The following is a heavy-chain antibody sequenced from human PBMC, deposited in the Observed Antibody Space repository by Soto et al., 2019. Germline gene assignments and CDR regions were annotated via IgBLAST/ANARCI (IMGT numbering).Heavy chain of an antibody. V-gene: IGHV1-18*04. CDR2: INAYNGNT. CDR3: ARDLLSPRYSDWFIREFDP. CDR1: CYTFSNYG. D-gene: IGHD3-9*01. J-gene: IGHJ5*02. Sequence: SVEVSFKASCYTFSNYGISWVRQAPGQGLEWMGWINAYNGNTNYAQKLQDRVTMTADTSTSTIYMELRSLTSDDTAVYYCARDLLSPRYSDWFIREFDPWGKGTLVTVS.